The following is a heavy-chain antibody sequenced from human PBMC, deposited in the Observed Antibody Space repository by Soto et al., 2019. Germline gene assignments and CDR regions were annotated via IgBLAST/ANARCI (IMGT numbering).Heavy chain of an antibody. CDR1: GFNFKDYW. CDR3: ARDRNYHLSGYYDAFDV. D-gene: IGHD3-9*01. Sequence: EVQLVESGGGLVQPGGSLRLSCAGSGFNFKDYWMTWVRQAPGKGLEWLANIGEDGGISNYVDSVKGRFTISRDNVKNSLDLQINSLRADDTAVYYCARDRNYHLSGYYDAFDVWGQGTVVTVSS. V-gene: IGHV3-7*01. CDR2: IGEDGGIS. J-gene: IGHJ3*01.